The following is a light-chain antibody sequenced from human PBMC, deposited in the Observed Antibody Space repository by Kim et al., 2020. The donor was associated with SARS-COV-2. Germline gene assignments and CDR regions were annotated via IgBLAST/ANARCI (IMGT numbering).Light chain of an antibody. Sequence: SMSPGERATLSCQASQAISSNLAWYQQKPGQTPRLLIYGASTRATGIAARFSGSGSGTEFTLTISSLQSEDFAIYYCQQYNNWSTFGQGTKVDIK. J-gene: IGKJ1*01. CDR1: QAISSN. CDR3: QQYNNWST. V-gene: IGKV3-15*01. CDR2: GAS.